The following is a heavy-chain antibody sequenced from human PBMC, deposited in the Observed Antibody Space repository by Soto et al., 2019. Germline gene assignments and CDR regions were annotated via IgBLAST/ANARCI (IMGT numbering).Heavy chain of an antibody. CDR2: IYYSGST. Sequence: TLSLTCTVSGGSISSGDHYWSWIRQPPGKGLEWIGYIYYSGSTYYNPSLKSRVTISVDTSKNQFSLKLSSVTAADTAVYYCGRVGGAYYDYVWGSYRHYYYYGMDVWGQGTTVTVSS. V-gene: IGHV4-30-4*01. J-gene: IGHJ6*02. CDR1: GGSISSGDHY. D-gene: IGHD3-16*02. CDR3: GRVGGAYYDYVWGSYRHYYYYGMDV.